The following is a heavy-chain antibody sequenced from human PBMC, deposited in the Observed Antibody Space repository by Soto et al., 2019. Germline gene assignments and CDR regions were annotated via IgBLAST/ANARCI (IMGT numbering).Heavy chain of an antibody. CDR3: ARYFIIHVAPFDY. D-gene: IGHD3-9*01. CDR2: ISGYNGNT. J-gene: IGHJ4*02. CDR1: GYIFINYG. Sequence: GASVKVSCKASGYIFINYGISWVRQAPGQGLEWMGWISGYNGNTNYAQNLQGRVTMTTDTSTSTAYMELRSLRSDDTAVYYCARYFIIHVAPFDYWGQGTLVTVSS. V-gene: IGHV1-18*01.